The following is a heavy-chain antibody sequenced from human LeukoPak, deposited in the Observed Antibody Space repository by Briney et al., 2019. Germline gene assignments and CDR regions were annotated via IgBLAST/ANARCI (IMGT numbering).Heavy chain of an antibody. J-gene: IGHJ5*02. Sequence: SETLSLTCTVSGGSISSYYWSWIRQPPGKGVEWIGYIYYSGSTNYNPSLKSRVTISVDTSKNQFSLKLSSVTAADTAVYYCARVPIAAAGTSWFDPWGQGTLVTVSS. CDR2: IYYSGST. D-gene: IGHD6-13*01. CDR1: GGSISSYY. CDR3: ARVPIAAAGTSWFDP. V-gene: IGHV4-59*01.